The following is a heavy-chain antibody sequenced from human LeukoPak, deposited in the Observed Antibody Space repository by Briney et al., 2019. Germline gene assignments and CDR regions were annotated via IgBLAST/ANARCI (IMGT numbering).Heavy chain of an antibody. D-gene: IGHD2-2*01. V-gene: IGHV1-8*01. J-gene: IGHJ5*02. CDR3: ARQTCTSTSCFARWFDP. CDR2: MNPNSGNT. Sequence: ASVKVSCKASGYTFTSYDINWVRQATGQGLEWMGGMNPNSGNTGYAQKFQGRLTMTRNTSISTVYMELNSLRSEDTVVYYCARQTCTSTSCFARWFDPWGQGTLVTVSS. CDR1: GYTFTSYD.